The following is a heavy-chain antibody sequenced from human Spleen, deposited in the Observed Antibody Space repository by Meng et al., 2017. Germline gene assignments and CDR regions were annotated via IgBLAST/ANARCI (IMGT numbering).Heavy chain of an antibody. D-gene: IGHD5-12*01. CDR2: ISSSGSST. Sequence: GESLKIPFAASGFTFSSYGMSWVRQAPGKGLEWVSDISSSGSSTYYADSVKGRFTISRDNSKNKLYLQMNSLRAEDTAVYYCERERYSGDDFDYWGQGTLVTVSS. V-gene: IGHV3-23*01. CDR3: ERERYSGDDFDY. J-gene: IGHJ4*02. CDR1: GFTFSSYG.